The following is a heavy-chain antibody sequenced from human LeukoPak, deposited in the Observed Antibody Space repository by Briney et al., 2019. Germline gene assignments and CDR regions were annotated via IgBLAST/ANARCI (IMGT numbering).Heavy chain of an antibody. Sequence: GGSLRLSCEASGFTLSSYWMGWVRRAPGEGLEWVANIKQDGGGEYYVDSVKGRFTISRDNAKNTLYLQMNSLRAEDTAVYYCANPVATADYWGQGTLVTVSS. D-gene: IGHD1-26*01. CDR1: GFTLSSYW. V-gene: IGHV3-7*01. CDR2: IKQDGGGE. CDR3: ANPVATADY. J-gene: IGHJ4*02.